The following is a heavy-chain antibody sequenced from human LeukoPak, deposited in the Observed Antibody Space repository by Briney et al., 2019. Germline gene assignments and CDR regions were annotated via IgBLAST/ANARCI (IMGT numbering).Heavy chain of an antibody. J-gene: IGHJ6*02. CDR1: GSSFSTTW. V-gene: IGHV3-74*01. CDR3: VRDNYYAMDV. CDR2: IKSDGIST. Sequence: PGGSLRLSCTASGSSFSTTWMHWVRQGPGKGLVWVSRIKSDGISTTYADSVKGRFTISRDNAKNTLFLQMNSLRVEDTAVYYCVRDNYYAMDVWGQGTTVTVS.